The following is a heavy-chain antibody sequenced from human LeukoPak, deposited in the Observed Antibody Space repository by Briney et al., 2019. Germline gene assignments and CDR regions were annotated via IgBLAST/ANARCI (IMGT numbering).Heavy chain of an antibody. V-gene: IGHV1-46*01. CDR2: INLIGGST. J-gene: IGHJ1*01. Sequence: ASLKDSSKASVYTFTRYYMHSVRQAPGQGLEWMGIINLIGGSTSYTQTFQGRVTITRETSTSTVYMELSSLRSEDTAVYFCATGSDGYNAEYFQHWGQGTLVTVSS. CDR1: VYTFTRYY. CDR3: ATGSDGYNAEYFQH. D-gene: IGHD5-24*01.